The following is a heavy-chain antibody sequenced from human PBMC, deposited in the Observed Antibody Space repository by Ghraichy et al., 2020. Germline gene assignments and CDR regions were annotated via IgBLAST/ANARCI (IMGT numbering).Heavy chain of an antibody. CDR3: ARDPAYYDLDYGMDV. D-gene: IGHD3-3*01. J-gene: IGHJ6*02. CDR1: GYTFTSYY. CDR2: INPSGGST. Sequence: ASVKVSCKASGYTFTSYYMHWVRQAPGQGLEWMGIINPSGGSTSYAQKFQGRVTMTRDTSTSTVYMELSSLRSEDTAVYYCARDPAYYDLDYGMDVWGQGTTVTVSS. V-gene: IGHV1-46*01.